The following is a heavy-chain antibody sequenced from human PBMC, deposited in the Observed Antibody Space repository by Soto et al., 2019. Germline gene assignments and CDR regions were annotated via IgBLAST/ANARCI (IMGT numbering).Heavy chain of an antibody. J-gene: IGHJ5*02. CDR3: AKDFVVVATTPLSDNWFDP. D-gene: IGHD2-15*01. CDR1: GFTFSSYG. CDR2: ISYDGSNK. Sequence: QVQLVESGGGVVQPGRSLRLSCAASGFTFSSYGMHWVRQAPGRGLEWVAVISYDGSNKYYADSVKGRFTISRDNSKNTLYLQMNSLIAEDKAVYYCAKDFVVVATTPLSDNWFDPWGQRTKVTVSS. V-gene: IGHV3-30*18.